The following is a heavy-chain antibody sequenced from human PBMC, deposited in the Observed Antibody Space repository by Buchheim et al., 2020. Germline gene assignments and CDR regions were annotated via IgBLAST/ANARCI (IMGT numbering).Heavy chain of an antibody. CDR3: ERDLHYTMVRGVDGMDV. D-gene: IGHD3-10*01. CDR2: ISGSGGST. J-gene: IGHJ6*02. V-gene: IGHV3-23*01. CDR1: GFTFSSYA. Sequence: EVQLLESGGGLVQPGGSLRLSCAASGFTFSSYAMSWVRQAPGKGLEWVSAISGSGGSTYYADSVKGRFTISRGNSKNTLYLQMNSLRAEDTAGYYCERDLHYTMVRGVDGMDVWGQGTT.